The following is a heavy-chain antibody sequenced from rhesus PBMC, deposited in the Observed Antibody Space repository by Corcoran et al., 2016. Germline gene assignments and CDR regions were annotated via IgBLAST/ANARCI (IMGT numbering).Heavy chain of an antibody. CDR3: ARVREGN. D-gene: IGHD1-44*01. J-gene: IGHJ4*01. Sequence: QVTLKESGPALVKPTQTLTLTCTFSGFSLTTSGMGVGWIRQPPGKALQWLARIHWDDDKYYSTSLKSRLTISKDTSKNQVVLTMTNMDPVDTATYYCARVREGNWGQGVLVTVSS. CDR2: IHWDDDK. V-gene: IGHV2S1*01. CDR1: GFSLTTSGMG.